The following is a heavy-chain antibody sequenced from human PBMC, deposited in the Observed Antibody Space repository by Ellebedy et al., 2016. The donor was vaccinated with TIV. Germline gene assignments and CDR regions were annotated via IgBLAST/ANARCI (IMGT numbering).Heavy chain of an antibody. CDR3: ARGDRGSGWYWDK. J-gene: IGHJ4*02. CDR1: GYSFTSYW. Sequence: GESLKISCKGSGYSFTSYWIVWVRQMPGKGLEWMGIIYPRNSDTRYSPSFQGQVTISVDKSISTAYLQWSSLKASDTAIYYCARGDRGSGWYWDKWGQGTLVTVSS. V-gene: IGHV5-51*01. D-gene: IGHD6-19*01. CDR2: IYPRNSDT.